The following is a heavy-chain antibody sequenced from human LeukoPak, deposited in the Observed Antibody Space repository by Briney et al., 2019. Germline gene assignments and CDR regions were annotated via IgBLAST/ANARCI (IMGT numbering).Heavy chain of an antibody. CDR1: GFTFSSYA. CDR3: ARTPYCSSTSCSLIDY. D-gene: IGHD2-2*01. J-gene: IGHJ4*02. Sequence: GRSLRLSCAASGFTFSSYAMHWVRQAPGKGLEGVAVISYDGSNKYYADSVKGRFTISRDNSKNTLYLQMNSLRAEDTAVYYCARTPYCSSTSCSLIDYWGQGTLVTVSS. V-gene: IGHV3-30-3*01. CDR2: ISYDGSNK.